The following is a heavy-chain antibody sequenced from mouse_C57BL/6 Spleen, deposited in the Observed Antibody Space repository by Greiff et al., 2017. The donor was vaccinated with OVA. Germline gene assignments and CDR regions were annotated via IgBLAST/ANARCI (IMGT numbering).Heavy chain of an antibody. CDR1: GYAFSSYW. Sequence: QVQLQQSGAELVKPGASVKISCKASGYAFSSYWMNWVKQRPGKGLEWIGQIYPGDGDTNYNGKFKGKATLTADKSYSTAYMQLRSLTSEDSAVYVCARLERDWDRAYWGQGTLVTVSA. J-gene: IGHJ3*01. CDR2: IYPGDGDT. V-gene: IGHV1-80*01. D-gene: IGHD4-1*01. CDR3: ARLERDWDRAY.